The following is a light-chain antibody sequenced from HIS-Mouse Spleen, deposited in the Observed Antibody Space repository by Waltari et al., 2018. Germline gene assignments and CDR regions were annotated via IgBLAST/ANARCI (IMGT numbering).Light chain of an antibody. CDR1: PSVSSN. CDR3: QQYNNWPPT. Sequence: EIVMTQSPATLSVSTGERATLSCRASPSVSSNLAWYQQKPGQAPRLLIYGASTRATGIPARFSGSGSGTEFTLTISSMQSEDFAVYYCQQYNNWPPTFGQGTKVEIK. CDR2: GAS. J-gene: IGKJ1*01. V-gene: IGKV3-15*01.